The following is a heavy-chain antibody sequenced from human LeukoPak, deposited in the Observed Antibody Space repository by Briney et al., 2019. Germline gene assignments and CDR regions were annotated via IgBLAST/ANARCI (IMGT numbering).Heavy chain of an antibody. CDR1: GGSVSNGSYY. J-gene: IGHJ5*02. Sequence: PSETLSLTCTVSGGSVSNGSYYWSWIRQPPGKGLEWIGYIYYSGSTNYNPSLKSRVTILVDASKNQFSLKLSSVTAADTAVCYCARTYDILTGYLSNWFDPWGQGTLVTVSS. V-gene: IGHV4-61*01. D-gene: IGHD3-9*01. CDR3: ARTYDILTGYLSNWFDP. CDR2: IYYSGST.